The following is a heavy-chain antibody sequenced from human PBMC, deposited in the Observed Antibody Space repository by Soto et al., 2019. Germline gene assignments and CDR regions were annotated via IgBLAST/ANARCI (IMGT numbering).Heavy chain of an antibody. CDR1: GGSISSGGYY. Sequence: TLSLTCTVSGGSISSGGYYWSWIRQHPGKGLEWIGYIYYSGSTYCNPSLKSRVTISVDTSKNQFSLKLSSVTAADTAVYYCARSPRIAAAGFFDYWGQGTLVTAPQ. CDR2: IYYSGST. CDR3: ARSPRIAAAGFFDY. D-gene: IGHD6-13*01. J-gene: IGHJ4*02. V-gene: IGHV4-31*03.